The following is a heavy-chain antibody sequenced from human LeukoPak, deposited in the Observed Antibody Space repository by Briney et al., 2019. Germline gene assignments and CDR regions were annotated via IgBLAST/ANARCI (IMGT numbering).Heavy chain of an antibody. J-gene: IGHJ5*02. D-gene: IGHD4-17*01. V-gene: IGHV1-69*05. CDR2: IIPIFGTA. CDR3: ARDADYGDYSGVWFDP. Sequence: GASVKVSCKASGGTFSSYAISWVRQAPGQGLEWMGGIIPIFGTANYAQKFQGRVTITTDESTSTAYMEPSSLRSEDTAVYYCARDADYGDYSGVWFDPWGQGTLVTVSS. CDR1: GGTFSSYA.